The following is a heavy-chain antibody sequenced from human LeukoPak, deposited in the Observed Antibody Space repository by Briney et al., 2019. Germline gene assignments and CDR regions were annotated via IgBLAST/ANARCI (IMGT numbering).Heavy chain of an antibody. CDR2: ISGGGST. Sequence: GGSLRLSCAASGFTVSSNYMTWVRQAPGKGLEWVSVISGGGSTYYADSVKGRFTISRDNAKNSLYLQMNSLRAEDTALYYCAKAYSSSSGTNYFDYWGQGTLVTVSS. D-gene: IGHD6-6*01. CDR3: AKAYSSSSGTNYFDY. J-gene: IGHJ4*02. CDR1: GFTVSSNY. V-gene: IGHV3-53*05.